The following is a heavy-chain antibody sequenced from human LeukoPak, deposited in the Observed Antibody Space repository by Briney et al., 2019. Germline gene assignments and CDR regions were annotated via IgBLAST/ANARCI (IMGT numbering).Heavy chain of an antibody. D-gene: IGHD6-19*01. Sequence: PSETLSLTCTVSGGSISSSSYYWGWIRQPPGKGLEWIGSIYYSGSTYYNPSLKSRVTISVDTSKNQFSLKLSSVTAADTAVYYCARDGGQWLAPGRVQYYFDYWGQGTLVTVSS. CDR3: ARDGGQWLAPGRVQYYFDY. CDR2: IYYSGST. J-gene: IGHJ4*02. V-gene: IGHV4-39*07. CDR1: GGSISSSSYY.